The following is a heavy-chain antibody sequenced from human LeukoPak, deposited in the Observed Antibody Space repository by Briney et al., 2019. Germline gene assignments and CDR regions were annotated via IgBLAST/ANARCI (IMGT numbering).Heavy chain of an antibody. V-gene: IGHV3-11*01. J-gene: IGHJ1*01. D-gene: IGHD6-13*01. CDR2: ISSSGSTI. Sequence: GGSLRLSCAASGFTFSDYYMSWIRQAPGKGLEWVSYISSSGSTIYYADSVKGRFTISRDNSKNTLYLQMNSLRAEDTAVYYCAKVLGIASEYFQHWGQGTLVTVSS. CDR3: AKVLGIASEYFQH. CDR1: GFTFSDYY.